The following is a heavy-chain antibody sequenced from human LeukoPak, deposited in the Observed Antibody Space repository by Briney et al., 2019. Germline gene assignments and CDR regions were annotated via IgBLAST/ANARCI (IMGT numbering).Heavy chain of an antibody. CDR1: GFTFGDYA. CDR3: TREYYYGSGSYDY. J-gene: IGHJ4*02. V-gene: IGHV3-49*04. D-gene: IGHD3-10*01. CDR2: IRNKAYGGTT. Sequence: GGSLRLSCIASGFTFGDYAMSWVRQAPGKGLEWVGFIRNKAYGGTTEYAASVKDRFTISRDDSKSIAYPQMNSLKTEDTAVYYCTREYYYGSGSYDYWGQGTLVTVSS.